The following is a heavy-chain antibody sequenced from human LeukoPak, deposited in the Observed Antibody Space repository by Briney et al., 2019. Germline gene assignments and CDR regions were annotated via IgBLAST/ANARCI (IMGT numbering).Heavy chain of an antibody. CDR1: GFTFTSSA. J-gene: IGHJ4*02. CDR3: AAPFTGNDY. Sequence: ASVKVSCKASGFTFTSSAVQWVRQARGQSLEWIGWIFVVSGNTNYAQKFQERVTITSDMSTSTAYMDLSSLRSADTAVYYCAAPFTGNDYWGQGTLVTVSS. D-gene: IGHD1-1*01. CDR2: IFVVSGNT. V-gene: IGHV1-58*01.